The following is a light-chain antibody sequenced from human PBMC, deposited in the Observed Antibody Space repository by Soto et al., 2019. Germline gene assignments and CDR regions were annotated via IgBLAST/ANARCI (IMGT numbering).Light chain of an antibody. Sequence: QSALTQPASVSGSPGQSITISCTGTSGDIGSYNYVSWYQQHPGKAPKLMIYEVSNRPSGVSNRFSGSKSGNTASLTISGLQAEDEADYYCSSYTSSSTLVFGGGTQLTVL. CDR1: SGDIGSYNY. V-gene: IGLV2-14*01. CDR3: SSYTSSSTLV. CDR2: EVS. J-gene: IGLJ2*01.